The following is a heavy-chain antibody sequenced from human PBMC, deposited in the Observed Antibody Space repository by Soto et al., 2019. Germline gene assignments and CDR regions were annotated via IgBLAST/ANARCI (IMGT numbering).Heavy chain of an antibody. CDR3: ARDGPYYDSSGYSYGMDV. Sequence: ASVKVSCKASGYTFTSYYMHWVRQAPGQGLEWMGIINPSGGSTSYAQKFQGRVTMTRDTSTSTVYMELSSLRSEDTAVYYCARDGPYYDSSGYSYGMDVGGQGTTVTVSS. V-gene: IGHV1-46*01. CDR2: INPSGGST. J-gene: IGHJ6*02. CDR1: GYTFTSYY. D-gene: IGHD3-22*01.